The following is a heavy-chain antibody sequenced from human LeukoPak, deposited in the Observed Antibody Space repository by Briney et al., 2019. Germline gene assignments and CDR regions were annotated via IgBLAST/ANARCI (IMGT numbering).Heavy chain of an antibody. D-gene: IGHD3-22*01. CDR1: GFTFSDYY. CDR3: ARDAGGYYPDY. CDR2: ITSSSYT. V-gene: IGHV3-11*06. J-gene: IGHJ4*02. Sequence: GGSLRLSCAASGFTFSDYYMSWIRQAPGKRLEWVSYITSSSYTNYADSVKGRFTISRDNAKNSLYLQMNSLRPEDTAVYYSARDAGGYYPDYRGQGTLVTVSS.